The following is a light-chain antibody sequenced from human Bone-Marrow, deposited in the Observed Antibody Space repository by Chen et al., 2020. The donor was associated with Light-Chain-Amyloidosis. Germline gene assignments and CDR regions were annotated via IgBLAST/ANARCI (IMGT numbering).Light chain of an antibody. CDR2: DDS. J-gene: IGLJ3*02. CDR1: NIVSTS. CDR3: QVWDRSSDRPV. Sequence: SYVLTQPSSVSVAPGQTATIACGGNNIVSTSVHWYQQTPDQAPLLVVYDDSDRPSGIPERLSGSNSGNTATLTISRVEAGDEADYYCQVWDRSSDRPVFGGGTKLTVL. V-gene: IGLV3-21*02.